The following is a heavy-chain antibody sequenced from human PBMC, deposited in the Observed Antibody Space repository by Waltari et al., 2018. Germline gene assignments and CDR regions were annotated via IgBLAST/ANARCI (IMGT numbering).Heavy chain of an antibody. V-gene: IGHV3-7*01. CDR3: ARDGGAPGSYDY. Sequence: EVQLVESGGVLVQPGGSLSRSVEASGFMFSRYRMAVFRQAPGKGLEWVANIKEDGSAQTYGDSVRGRFIISRDNAQNSLYLQMNYLRAEDTAVYYCARDGGAPGSYDYWGQGTLVTVSS. CDR1: GFMFSRYR. D-gene: IGHD3-10*01. J-gene: IGHJ4*02. CDR2: IKEDGSAQ.